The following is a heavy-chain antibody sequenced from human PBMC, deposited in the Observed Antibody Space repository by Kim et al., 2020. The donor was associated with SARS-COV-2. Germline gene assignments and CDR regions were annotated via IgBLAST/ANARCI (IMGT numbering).Heavy chain of an antibody. Sequence: GGSLRLSCAASGFTFSNYAMNWVRQAPGKGLEWVSAITDSGDRTYYADSVKGRFTISRDNPKKTLYLQMNSLRVEDTAVYYCAKVQSGDSYGYGKPEYWGEGALVTVSS. CDR3: AKVQSGDSYGYGKPEY. J-gene: IGHJ4*02. CDR1: GFTFSNYA. CDR2: ITDSGDRT. D-gene: IGHD3-22*01. V-gene: IGHV3-23*01.